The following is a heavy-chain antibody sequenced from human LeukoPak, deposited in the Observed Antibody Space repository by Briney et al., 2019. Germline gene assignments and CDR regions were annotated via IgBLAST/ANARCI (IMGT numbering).Heavy chain of an antibody. J-gene: IGHJ4*02. Sequence: GGSLRLSCVASGFTFTDDYMTWIRQAPGKGLEWISYISTSSYTIYYADSVKGRFTISRDNAKNSLYLQMNRLRAEDTAVYYCARRWELQYWGQGTLVTVSS. CDR2: ISTSSYTI. CDR1: GFTFTDDY. CDR3: ARRWELQY. D-gene: IGHD1-26*01. V-gene: IGHV3-11*04.